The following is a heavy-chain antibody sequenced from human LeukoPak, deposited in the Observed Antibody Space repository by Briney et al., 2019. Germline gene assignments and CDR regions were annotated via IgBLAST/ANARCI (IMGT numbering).Heavy chain of an antibody. J-gene: IGHJ4*02. D-gene: IGHD5-18*01. CDR3: ARGYSYGYFDY. CDR2: INHSGST. V-gene: IGHV4-34*01. CDR1: GGSFSGYY. Sequence: SETLSLTCAVYGGSFSGYYWSWIRQPPGKGLEWIGEINHSGSTNYNPSLKSRVTISVDTSKNQFSLKLSSVTAADTAVYYCARGYSYGYFDYWGQGTLVTVSS.